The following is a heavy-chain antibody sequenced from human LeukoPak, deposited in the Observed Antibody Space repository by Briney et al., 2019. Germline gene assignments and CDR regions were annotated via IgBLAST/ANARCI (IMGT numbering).Heavy chain of an antibody. Sequence: ASVKVPCKASGYTFTSYDINWVRQAAGQGLEWMGWMNPNSGNTVYAQKFQGRVTMTRNTSISTAYMELSSLRSEDTAVYYCARGPKLLVYWGQGTLVTVSS. D-gene: IGHD1-26*01. CDR1: GYTFTSYD. CDR2: MNPNSGNT. J-gene: IGHJ4*02. V-gene: IGHV1-8*01. CDR3: ARGPKLLVY.